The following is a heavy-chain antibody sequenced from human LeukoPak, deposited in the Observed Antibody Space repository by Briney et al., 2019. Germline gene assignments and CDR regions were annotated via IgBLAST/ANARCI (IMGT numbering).Heavy chain of an antibody. D-gene: IGHD3-22*01. J-gene: IGHJ4*02. CDR2: IIPIFGTA. CDR1: GGTFSSYA. CDR3: ARAERPPARYYYDSSGYYSPFDY. V-gene: IGHV1-69*13. Sequence: ASVKASCKASGGTFSSYAISWVRQAPGQGLEWMGGIIPIFGTANYAQKFQGRVTITADESTSTAYMELSSLRSEDTAVYYCARAERPPARYYYDSSGYYSPFDYWGQGTLVTVSS.